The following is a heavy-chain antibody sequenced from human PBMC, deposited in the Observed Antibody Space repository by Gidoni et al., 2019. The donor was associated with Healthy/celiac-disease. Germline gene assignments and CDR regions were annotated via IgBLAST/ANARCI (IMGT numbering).Heavy chain of an antibody. CDR3: ARDLGQYYYDSSGYPLGY. CDR1: GYTFTSYG. J-gene: IGHJ4*02. D-gene: IGHD3-22*01. Sequence: QVQLVQSGAEVKKPGAAVKVSCKASGYTFTSYGISWVRQAPGQGLEWMGWISAYNGNTNYAQKLQGRVTMTTDTSTSTAYMELRSLRSDDTAVYYCARDLGQYYYDSSGYPLGYWGQGTLVTVSS. CDR2: ISAYNGNT. V-gene: IGHV1-18*01.